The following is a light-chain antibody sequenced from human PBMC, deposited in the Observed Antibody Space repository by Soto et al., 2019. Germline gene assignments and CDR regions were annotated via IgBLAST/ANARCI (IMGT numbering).Light chain of an antibody. CDR2: DVF. Sequence: QSALTQPASVSGSPGQSITLLCTGTSSDFGIYSSVSWYQQHPGKAPKLMIHDVFYRPSGVSSRFSGSRSGNTASLTISGLQAEDEADYYCSSFTNSSSYVFGPGTKVTVL. J-gene: IGLJ1*01. CDR3: SSFTNSSSYV. V-gene: IGLV2-14*01. CDR1: SSDFGIYSS.